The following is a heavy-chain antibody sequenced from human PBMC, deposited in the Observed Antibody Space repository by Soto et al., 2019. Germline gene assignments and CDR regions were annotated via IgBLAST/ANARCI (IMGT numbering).Heavy chain of an antibody. D-gene: IGHD3-22*01. Sequence: EVQLLESGGGLVQPGGSLRLSCAASGFTFSSYAMSWVRQAPGKGLEWVSAISGSGGSTYYADSVKGRFTISRDNSKNTLYLQMNSLRAEDTAVYYCAKDYVRYYYDSSGYFEPPLFDHWGQGTLVTVSS. CDR2: ISGSGGST. CDR1: GFTFSSYA. J-gene: IGHJ4*02. CDR3: AKDYVRYYYDSSGYFEPPLFDH. V-gene: IGHV3-23*01.